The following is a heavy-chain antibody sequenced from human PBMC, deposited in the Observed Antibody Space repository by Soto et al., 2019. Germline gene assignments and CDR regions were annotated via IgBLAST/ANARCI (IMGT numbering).Heavy chain of an antibody. D-gene: IGHD3-22*01. Sequence: GGSLRLSCAASGFTFSSYSMNWVRQAPGKGLEWVSYISSSSSTIYYADSVKGRFTISRDNAKNSLYLQMNSLRDEDTAVYYCARFLASNYYDSSGYRWGPTPGFDYWGQGTLVTVSS. CDR3: ARFLASNYYDSSGYRWGPTPGFDY. CDR1: GFTFSSYS. CDR2: ISSSSSTI. J-gene: IGHJ4*02. V-gene: IGHV3-48*02.